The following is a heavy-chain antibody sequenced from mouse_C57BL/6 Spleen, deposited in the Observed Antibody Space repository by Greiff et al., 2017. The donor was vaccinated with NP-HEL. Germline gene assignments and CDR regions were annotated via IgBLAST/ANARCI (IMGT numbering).Heavy chain of an antibody. CDR3: TSRTAVVADFDY. CDR1: GYTFTSYG. CDR2: IYPRSGNT. D-gene: IGHD1-1*02. V-gene: IGHV1-81*01. J-gene: IGHJ2*01. Sequence: VQLQQSGAELARPGASVKLSCKASGYTFTSYGISWVKQRTGQGLEWIGEIYPRSGNTYYNEKFKGQATLTADKSSSTVYLALRSLTSEDYPVYFCTSRTAVVADFDYWGQGTTLTVSS.